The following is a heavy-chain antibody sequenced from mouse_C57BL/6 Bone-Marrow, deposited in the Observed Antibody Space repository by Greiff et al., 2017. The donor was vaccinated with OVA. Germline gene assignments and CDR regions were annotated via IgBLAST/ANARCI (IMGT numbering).Heavy chain of an antibody. Sequence: QVQLKESGAELVRPGTSVKLSCKASGYTFTSYWMHWVKQRPGQGLEWIGVIDPSDSYTNYNPKFKGKATLTVDTSSNTAYMKLSSLTSEDAAVYCCARGDYAWFAYWGQGTLVTVSA. CDR1: GYTFTSYW. V-gene: IGHV1-59*01. CDR2: IDPSDSYT. J-gene: IGHJ3*01. D-gene: IGHD2-4*01. CDR3: ARGDYAWFAY.